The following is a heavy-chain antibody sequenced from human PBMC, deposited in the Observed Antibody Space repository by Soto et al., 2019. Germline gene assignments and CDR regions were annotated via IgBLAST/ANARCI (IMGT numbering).Heavy chain of an antibody. D-gene: IGHD4-17*01. J-gene: IGHJ5*02. CDR1: GGTIVSGAYY. Sequence: TLSLTCTVSGGTIVSGAYYWSWIRQHPGKGLEWIGYIYDSGTTYYKPSLKSRVSISLDTSKNQFSLKLSSVTAADTAVYYCARVDFGDENWFDPWGQGTLVTVSS. CDR2: IYDSGTT. CDR3: ARVDFGDENWFDP. V-gene: IGHV4-31*03.